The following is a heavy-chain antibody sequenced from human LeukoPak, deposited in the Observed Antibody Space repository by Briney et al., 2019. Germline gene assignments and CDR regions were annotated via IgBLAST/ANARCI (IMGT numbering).Heavy chain of an antibody. CDR2: ISYDGSYK. V-gene: IGHV3-30*03. CDR1: GFTFSTYG. D-gene: IGHD1-26*01. J-gene: IGHJ3*02. Sequence: GRSLSLSCAASGFTFSTYGMHWVRQRPGRGLEWLAFISYDGSYKSYADSVKGRFTISRDNSKNTLYLQMNSLRAEDTAVYYCARALVGATFHGLDIWGQGTKVTVSS. CDR3: ARALVGATFHGLDI.